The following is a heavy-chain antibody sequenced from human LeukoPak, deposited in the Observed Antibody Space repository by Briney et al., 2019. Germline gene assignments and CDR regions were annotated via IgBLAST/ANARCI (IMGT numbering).Heavy chain of an antibody. J-gene: IGHJ4*02. CDR3: ARQTGSGLFTLP. CDR2: VYYTGNT. V-gene: IGHV4-39*01. CDR1: GISISSSNSY. D-gene: IGHD3/OR15-3a*01. Sequence: SETLSLTCTVSGISISSSNSYWGWIRQPPGKGLEWIGSVYYTGNTYYNASLKSRVTIVIDTSKNQISLRLTSVTATDTAMYYCARQTGSGLFTLPGGQGTLVTVSS.